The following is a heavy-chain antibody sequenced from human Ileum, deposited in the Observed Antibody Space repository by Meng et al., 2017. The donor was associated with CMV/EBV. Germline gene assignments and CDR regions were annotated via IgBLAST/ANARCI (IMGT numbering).Heavy chain of an antibody. CDR3: ARDRFDP. J-gene: IGHJ5*02. Sequence: QVQRQDSGLPRGKLTQSLSVTCIVSSASLIDYYWSWIRQPVGKGLEWIRRIFATGTTNYTPALKSRVTMSVDTSKNQFSLKLTSVTAADTAVYFCARDRFDPWGQGALVTVSS. CDR1: SASLIDYY. V-gene: IGHV4-4*07. CDR2: IFATGTT.